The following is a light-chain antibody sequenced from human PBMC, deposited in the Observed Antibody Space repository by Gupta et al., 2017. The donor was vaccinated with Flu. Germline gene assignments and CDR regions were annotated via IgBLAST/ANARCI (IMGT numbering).Light chain of an antibody. CDR1: NIDSKR. Sequence: GNNIDSKRVHWYQQRAGQAAVMVVYDDGDRPSGIPEGFSGSNPGNTGTLTVSGVDAGDEGDYYCQVWDTSSGHSWAFGGGTELTVL. CDR2: DDG. V-gene: IGLV3-21*02. J-gene: IGLJ3*02. CDR3: QVWDTSSGHSWA.